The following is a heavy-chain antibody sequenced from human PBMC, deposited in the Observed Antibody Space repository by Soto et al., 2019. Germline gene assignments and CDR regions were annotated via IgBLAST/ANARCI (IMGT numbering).Heavy chain of an antibody. D-gene: IGHD1-1*01. CDR3: AKDIQGRGATTGDDAFDI. V-gene: IGHV3-21*04. CDR1: GFTFSSYS. J-gene: IGHJ3*02. Sequence: SGGALRLSCAASGFTFSSYSMNWVRQAPGKGVEWVSSVSSSSSYIYYADSVKGRFSISRDNSKNTLYLQMNSLRVEDTAIYYCAKDIQGRGATTGDDAFDIWGQGTMVTVSS. CDR2: VSSSSSYI.